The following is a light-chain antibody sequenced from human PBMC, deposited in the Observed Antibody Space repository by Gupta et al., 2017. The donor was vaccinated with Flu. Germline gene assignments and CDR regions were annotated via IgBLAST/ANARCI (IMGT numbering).Light chain of an antibody. Sequence: SVLTQPPSTSGTPGQRVTFSCSGGNSNIGINYVYWYQQLPGAAPKLIIYKSNQRPSGVPDRFSGSKSGTSASLAISGLRSEDEAEYYCATWDDSLSAVVFGGGTKLTGL. V-gene: IGLV1-47*01. J-gene: IGLJ2*01. CDR1: NSNIGINY. CDR2: KSN. CDR3: ATWDDSLSAVV.